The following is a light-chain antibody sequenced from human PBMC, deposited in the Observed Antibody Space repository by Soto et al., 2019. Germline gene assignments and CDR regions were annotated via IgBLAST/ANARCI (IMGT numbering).Light chain of an antibody. J-gene: IGKJ1*01. V-gene: IGKV3-15*01. Sequence: EIVMTPSPATLSLIPWEIATLPCGASQSISSNLAWYRQKPGQAPRLLIYGTSTRATGIPARFSGSGSGTEFTLTISSLQSEDFAVYYCQQYNKWPRTFGQGTKVDIK. CDR2: GTS. CDR1: QSISSN. CDR3: QQYNKWPRT.